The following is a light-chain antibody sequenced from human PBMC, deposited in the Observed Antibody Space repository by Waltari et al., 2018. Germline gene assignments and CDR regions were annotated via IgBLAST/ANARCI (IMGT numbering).Light chain of an antibody. CDR3: QQYYSIPPT. CDR2: AAS. CDR1: QGISNS. Sequence: DIQMTQSPSSLSASVRDRVTITCRASQGISNSLAWYQQKPGKAPKLLLYAASRLESGVPSRVSGSGSGTDYTLTISSLQPEDFATYYCQQYYSIPPTFGGGTEVEIK. V-gene: IGKV1-NL1*01. J-gene: IGKJ4*01.